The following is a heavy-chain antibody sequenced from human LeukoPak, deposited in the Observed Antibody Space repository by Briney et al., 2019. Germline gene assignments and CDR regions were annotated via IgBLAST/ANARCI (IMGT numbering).Heavy chain of an antibody. CDR3: VRGEYSSGWFDY. V-gene: IGHV4-34*01. Sequence: SETLSLTCAVYGGSFSGYYWSWIRQPPGKGLEWIGEINHSGSTNYNPSLKSRVTISVDTSKNQFSLKLSSVTVADTAVYYCVRGEYSSGWFDYWGQGTLVTVSS. J-gene: IGHJ4*02. CDR1: GGSFSGYY. CDR2: INHSGST. D-gene: IGHD6-19*01.